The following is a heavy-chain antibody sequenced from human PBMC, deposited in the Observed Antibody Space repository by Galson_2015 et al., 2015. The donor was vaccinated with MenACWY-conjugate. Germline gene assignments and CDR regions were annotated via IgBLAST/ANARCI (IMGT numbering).Heavy chain of an antibody. D-gene: IGHD3-3*01. CDR2: IWDDGSYK. V-gene: IGHV3-33*08. CDR1: GFTFGTYG. J-gene: IGHJ6*03. Sequence: SLRLSCAASGFTFGTYGIHWVRRAPAKGLEWVALIWDDGSYKYYADSVKGRFTISRDNSKNTLYLQMNSLRAEDTAVYYCARVFDTWYMEVWGKGTTVTVSS. CDR3: ARVFDTWYMEV.